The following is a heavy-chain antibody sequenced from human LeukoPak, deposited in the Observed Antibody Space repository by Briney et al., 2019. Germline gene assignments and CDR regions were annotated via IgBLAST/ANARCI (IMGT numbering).Heavy chain of an antibody. Sequence: SETLSFTCTVSGGSISNNNYYWGWIRQPPGKGLEWIGTIFYRGTTYYNPSLKSRVTISVDTSKNQFSLKLSSVTAADTAVYYCARHLSDYFFHHWGQGTLVTVSS. V-gene: IGHV4-39*01. J-gene: IGHJ1*01. CDR1: GGSISNNNYY. CDR2: IFYRGTT. CDR3: ARHLSDYFFHH. D-gene: IGHD4-17*01.